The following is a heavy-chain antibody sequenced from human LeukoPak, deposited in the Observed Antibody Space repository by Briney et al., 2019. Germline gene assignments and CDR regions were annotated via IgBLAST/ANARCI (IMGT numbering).Heavy chain of an antibody. CDR2: IKSKTDGGTT. Sequence: GSLRLSCAASGFTFSNAWMNWVRQAPGEGLEWVGRIKSKTDGGTTDYAAPVKGRFTISRDDSKNTLYLQMNSLKTEDTAVYYCTTGPVGYDFWSGPYYYGMDVWGQGTTVTVSS. CDR1: GFTFSNAW. D-gene: IGHD3-3*01. V-gene: IGHV3-15*07. J-gene: IGHJ6*02. CDR3: TTGPVGYDFWSGPYYYGMDV.